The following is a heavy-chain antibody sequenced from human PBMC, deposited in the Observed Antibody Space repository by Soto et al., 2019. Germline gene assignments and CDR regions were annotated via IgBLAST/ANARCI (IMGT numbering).Heavy chain of an antibody. J-gene: IGHJ5*02. Sequence: VESLKISCRTAGDKCTSSGIAWVRQMPGKGLEWMGIIFPSDSDTRYSPSFQGQVTISADRSTSTVFLQWASLKASDTAVYFCARKDKSGYFNWFDPWGQGTLVTVSS. CDR1: GDKCTSSG. D-gene: IGHD3-22*01. CDR3: ARKDKSGYFNWFDP. V-gene: IGHV5-51*01. CDR2: IFPSDSDT.